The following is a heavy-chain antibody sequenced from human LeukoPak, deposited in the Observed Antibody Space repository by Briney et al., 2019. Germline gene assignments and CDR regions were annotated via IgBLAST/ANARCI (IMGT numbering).Heavy chain of an antibody. D-gene: IGHD3-22*01. CDR3: ARDLDSSGYTNRFDP. V-gene: IGHV1-2*02. J-gene: IGHJ5*02. Sequence: ASVKVSCKASGYTFTGYYMHWVRQAPGQGLEWMGWINPNSGGTNYAQKFQGRVTMTRDTSISTAYMELSRLRSDDTAVYYCARDLDSSGYTNRFDPWGQGTLVTVSS. CDR1: GYTFTGYY. CDR2: INPNSGGT.